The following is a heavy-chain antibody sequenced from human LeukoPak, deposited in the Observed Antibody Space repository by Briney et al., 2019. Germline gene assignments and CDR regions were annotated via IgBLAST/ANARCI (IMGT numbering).Heavy chain of an antibody. V-gene: IGHV3-23*01. Sequence: PGGSLRLSCAASGFTFSSYAMSWVRQAPGKGLEWVSAISGSGGSTYYADSVKGRFTISRDNSKNTLYLQMNSLRAEDTAVYYCANSRMKQWLGDSPFDYWGQGTLVTVSS. CDR2: ISGSGGST. CDR3: ANSRMKQWLGDSPFDY. J-gene: IGHJ4*02. CDR1: GFTFSSYA. D-gene: IGHD6-19*01.